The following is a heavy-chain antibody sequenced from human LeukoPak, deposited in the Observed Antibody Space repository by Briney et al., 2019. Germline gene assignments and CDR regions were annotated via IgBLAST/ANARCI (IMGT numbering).Heavy chain of an antibody. CDR3: ARDDPVAGTVDY. CDR2: IYSGGST. CDR1: GFTVSSNY. D-gene: IGHD6-19*01. J-gene: IGHJ4*02. V-gene: IGHV3-53*01. Sequence: GGSLRLSCAASGFTVSSNYMSWVRKAPGKGLEWVSVIYSGGSTYYADSVKGRFTISRDNSKNTLYLQMNSLRAEDTAVYYCARDDPVAGTVDYWGQGTLVTVSS.